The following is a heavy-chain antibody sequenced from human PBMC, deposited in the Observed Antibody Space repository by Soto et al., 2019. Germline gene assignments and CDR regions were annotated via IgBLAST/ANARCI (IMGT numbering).Heavy chain of an antibody. J-gene: IGHJ5*02. CDR2: ISAYNGNT. V-gene: IGHV1-18*01. CDR1: GYTFTSYG. Sequence: VSCKASGYTFTSYGISWVRQAPGQGLEWMGWISAYNGNTNYAQKLQGRVTMTTDTSTSTAYMELRSLRSDDTAVYYCARGYYDSSGPLWFDPWGQGTLVTVSS. D-gene: IGHD3-22*01. CDR3: ARGYYDSSGPLWFDP.